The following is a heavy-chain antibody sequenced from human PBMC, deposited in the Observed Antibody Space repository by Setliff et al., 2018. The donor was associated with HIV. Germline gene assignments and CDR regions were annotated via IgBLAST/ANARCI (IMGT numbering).Heavy chain of an antibody. V-gene: IGHV3-7*01. CDR1: GFTLSSYW. CDR3: TRVVGGNLYPSAFDI. CDR2: IKQDGSEK. Sequence: PGGSLRLSCAASGFTLSSYWMSWVRQAPGKGLEWVANIKQDGSEKYYADSVKGRFTISRDNAKNIVYLQMNSLRAEDTAVYYCTRVVGGNLYPSAFDIWAQGTMVTVSS. J-gene: IGHJ3*02.